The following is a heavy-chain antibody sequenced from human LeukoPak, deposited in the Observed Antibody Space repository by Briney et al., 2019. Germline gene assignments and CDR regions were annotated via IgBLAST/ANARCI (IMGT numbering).Heavy chain of an antibody. D-gene: IGHD7-27*01. CDR3: AKRPNGNDAFDI. CDR1: GFTFSSYA. V-gene: IGHV3-23*01. J-gene: IGHJ3*02. CDR2: ISGSGGST. Sequence: PGGSLRLSCAASGFTFSSYALSWVRQAPGKGLEWVSAISGSGGSTYYADSVKGRFTISRDNSKNTLYLQMNSLRAEDTAVYYCAKRPNGNDAFDIWGQGTMVTVSS.